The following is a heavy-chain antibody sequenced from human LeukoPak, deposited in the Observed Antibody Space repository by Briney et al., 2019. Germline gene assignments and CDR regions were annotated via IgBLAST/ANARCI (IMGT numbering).Heavy chain of an antibody. V-gene: IGHV3-33*01. D-gene: IGHD6-6*01. CDR2: IWYDGSNK. CDR1: GLTFSSYG. CDR3: ARTRYSSSSLWYYYYYMDV. J-gene: IGHJ6*03. Sequence: GGSLRLSCAASGLTFSSYGMHWVRQAPGKGLEWVAVIWYDGSNKYYADSVKGRFTISRDNSKNTLYLQMNSLRAEDTAVYYCARTRYSSSSLWYYYYYMDVWGKGTTVTVSS.